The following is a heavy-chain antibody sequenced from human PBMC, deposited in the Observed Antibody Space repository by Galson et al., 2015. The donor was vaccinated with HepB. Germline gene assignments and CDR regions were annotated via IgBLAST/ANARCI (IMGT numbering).Heavy chain of an antibody. CDR2: IYHSGST. Sequence: QSGAEVKKPGESLKISCKGSEYRFTNYWIGWVRQMPGKGLEWIGEIYHSGSTNYNPSLKSRVSISVDTSKNQFSLKLSSVTAADTAVYYCARFTSILLAFDYWGQGNLVTVSP. D-gene: IGHD3-16*01. CDR1: EYRFTNYW. CDR3: ARFTSILLAFDY. V-gene: IGHV5-51*01. J-gene: IGHJ4*02.